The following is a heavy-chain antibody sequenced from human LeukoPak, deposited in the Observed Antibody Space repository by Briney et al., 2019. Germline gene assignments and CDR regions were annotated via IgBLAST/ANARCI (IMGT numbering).Heavy chain of an antibody. CDR3: ARNDSSGYFDY. CDR1: DYSISSGNY. Sequence: PSETLSLTCAVSDYSISSGNYWGWIRQPPGKGLEWIGSVYHSGSTHYSPSLKSRVTIAVDTSKNQFSLKLSSVTAADRAVYYCARNDSSGYFDYWGQGTLVTVSS. J-gene: IGHJ4*02. D-gene: IGHD3-22*01. CDR2: VYHSGST. V-gene: IGHV4-38-2*01.